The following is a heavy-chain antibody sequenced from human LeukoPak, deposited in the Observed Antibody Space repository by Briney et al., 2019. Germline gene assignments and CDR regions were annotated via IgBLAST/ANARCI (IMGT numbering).Heavy chain of an antibody. CDR2: INPNSGGT. CDR3: ARDSVFVDY. CDR1: GYTFTGYY. V-gene: IGHV1-2*06. J-gene: IGHJ4*02. Sequence: ASVKVSCKASGYTFTGYYMHWVRQAPGQGLEWMGRINPNSGGTNYAQKFQGRVTMTRDTSISTPYLELSRLRSDDTAVYDCARDSVFVDYWGQGTLVTVSS.